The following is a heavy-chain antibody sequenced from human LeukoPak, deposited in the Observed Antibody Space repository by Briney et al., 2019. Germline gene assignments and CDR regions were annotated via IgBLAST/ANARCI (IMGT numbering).Heavy chain of an antibody. Sequence: GGSLRLSCAASGFTFSGYYVSWIRQAPGKGLEWLSYISSSSTYTNYGDSVKGRFTISRDNAKNSLYLQMNSLRAEDTAIYYCARGMTTLEYWGQGTLVAVSS. J-gene: IGHJ4*02. D-gene: IGHD4-11*01. V-gene: IGHV3-11*06. CDR3: ARGMTTLEY. CDR1: GFTFSGYY. CDR2: ISSSSTYT.